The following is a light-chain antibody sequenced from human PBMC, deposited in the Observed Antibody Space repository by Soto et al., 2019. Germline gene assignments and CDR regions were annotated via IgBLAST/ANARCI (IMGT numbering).Light chain of an antibody. Sequence: EIVLTQSPGTLSLSPGERATLSCRASQSVSSSFLAWYQQKPGQAPRLLIYGASSRATGIPDRFSGSGSGTDFTLTISRLEPEDVAVYYCQQYGSSPLTFSGGNKVEIK. CDR1: QSVSSSF. CDR2: GAS. J-gene: IGKJ4*01. V-gene: IGKV3-20*01. CDR3: QQYGSSPLT.